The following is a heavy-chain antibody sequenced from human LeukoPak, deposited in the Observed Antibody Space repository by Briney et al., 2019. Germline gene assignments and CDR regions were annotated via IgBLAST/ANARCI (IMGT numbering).Heavy chain of an antibody. V-gene: IGHV5-51*01. CDR1: GDSFTSYW. CDR3: ARPRQLVHSYHFDY. Sequence: GESLKISCKGSGDSFTSYWIGWVRQMPGKGLEWMGIVYPGDSDTRYSPSFQGQVTISADKSISTAYLQWSSLKASDTAMYYCARPRQLVHSYHFDYWGQGTLVTVSS. D-gene: IGHD6-6*01. CDR2: VYPGDSDT. J-gene: IGHJ4*02.